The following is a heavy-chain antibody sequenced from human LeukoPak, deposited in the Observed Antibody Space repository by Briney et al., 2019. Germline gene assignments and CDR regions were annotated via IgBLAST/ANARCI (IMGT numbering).Heavy chain of an antibody. J-gene: IGHJ6*03. CDR2: IYTSGST. Sequence: SETLSLTCTVSGGSISSYYWSWIRQPAGKGLEWIGRIYTSGSTNYNPSLKSRVTMSVDTSKNQFSLKLSSVTAADTAVYYCARLARYYYDSSGSNHGGYYYYYMDVWGKGTTVTVSS. CDR3: ARLARYYYDSSGSNHGGYYYYYMDV. V-gene: IGHV4-4*07. CDR1: GGSISSYY. D-gene: IGHD3-22*01.